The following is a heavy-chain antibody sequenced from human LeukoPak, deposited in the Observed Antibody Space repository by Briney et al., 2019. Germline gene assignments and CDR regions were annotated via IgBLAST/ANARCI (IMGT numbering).Heavy chain of an antibody. CDR1: GFTFSSYW. Sequence: PGGSLRLSCAASGFTFSSYWMSWVRQAPGEGLEWVANIKQDGGEKFYVDSLKGRVTISRDNAKNSLYLQMNSLRAEDTAVYYCTREDNSAYNYWGRGTLVSVAS. V-gene: IGHV3-7*01. CDR3: TREDNSAYNY. CDR2: IKQDGGEK. J-gene: IGHJ4*02. D-gene: IGHD4-11*01.